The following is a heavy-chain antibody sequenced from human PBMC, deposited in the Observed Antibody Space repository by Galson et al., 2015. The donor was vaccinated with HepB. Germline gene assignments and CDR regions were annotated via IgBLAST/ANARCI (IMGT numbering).Heavy chain of an antibody. D-gene: IGHD2/OR15-2a*01. Sequence: SETLSLTCAVYGGSFSGYYWSWIRQPPGKGLGWCGEINYRGSTNYNPSLKSRVTISVDTSKNQFSLKLSSVTAADTAVYYCARKGQVSVLDAFDIWGQGTMVTVSS. V-gene: IGHV4-34*01. CDR2: INYRGST. CDR3: ARKGQVSVLDAFDI. CDR1: GGSFSGYY. J-gene: IGHJ3*02.